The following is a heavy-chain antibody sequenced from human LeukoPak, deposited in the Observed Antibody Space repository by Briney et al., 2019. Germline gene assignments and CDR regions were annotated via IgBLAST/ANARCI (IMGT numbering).Heavy chain of an antibody. D-gene: IGHD2/OR15-2a*01. Sequence: PGGSLRLSCEASGFTSFNFPMNWVRKAPGKGLEWVSHIRSDGTITYADSVKGRFTIPRDDAKTSVYLQMNSLRDEDTAMYYCARDNIWAFDIWGQGTMVTVSS. CDR1: GFTSFNFP. CDR3: ARDNIWAFDI. J-gene: IGHJ3*02. V-gene: IGHV3-69-1*01. CDR2: IRSDGTI.